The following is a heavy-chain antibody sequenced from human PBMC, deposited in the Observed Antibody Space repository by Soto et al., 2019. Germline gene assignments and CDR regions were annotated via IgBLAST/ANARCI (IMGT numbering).Heavy chain of an antibody. D-gene: IGHD3-10*01. CDR3: ASNSDRGY. CDR1: GGTFSSYA. Sequence: PVLSQRVPWSAAGGTFSSYASRWVRQAPGKGLEWVALISYDGSDKDYADSVKGRFTISRDNSRNTLFLQMNSLRAEDTAVYYCASNSDRGYWGQGTLVTVS. V-gene: IGHV3-30-3*01. CDR2: ISYDGSDK. J-gene: IGHJ4*02.